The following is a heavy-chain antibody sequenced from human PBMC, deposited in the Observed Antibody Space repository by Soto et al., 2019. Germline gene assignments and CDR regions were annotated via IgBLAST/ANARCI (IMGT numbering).Heavy chain of an antibody. CDR3: ARASSSSVGDY. J-gene: IGHJ4*02. CDR2: IGTAGDT. CDR1: GFTFSSYD. V-gene: IGHV3-13*01. D-gene: IGHD6-6*01. Sequence: GGSLRLSCAASGFTFSSYDMHWVRQATGKGLEWVSAIGTAGDTYYPGSVKGRFTISRENAKNSLYLQMNSLRAEDTAVYYCARASSSSVGDYWGQGTLVTVSS.